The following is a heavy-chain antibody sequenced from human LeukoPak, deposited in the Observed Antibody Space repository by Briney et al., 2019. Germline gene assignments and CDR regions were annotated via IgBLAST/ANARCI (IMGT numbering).Heavy chain of an antibody. Sequence: ASVKVSCKASGYTFTDYYMHWVRQAPGQGLEWMGWINPNSGGTNYAQKFQGRVTMTRDTSISTAYMELSRLRSDDTAVYYCARARRAMVRGVIITGNWFDPWGQGTLVTVSS. CDR1: GYTFTDYY. V-gene: IGHV1-2*02. CDR3: ARARRAMVRGVIITGNWFDP. CDR2: INPNSGGT. D-gene: IGHD3-10*01. J-gene: IGHJ5*02.